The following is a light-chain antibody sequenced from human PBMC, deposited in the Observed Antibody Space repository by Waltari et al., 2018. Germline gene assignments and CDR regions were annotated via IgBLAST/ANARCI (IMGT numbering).Light chain of an antibody. Sequence: SYVLTQPPSVSVAPGETARITCGGNNIESKSVHWYRQRPGQAPVVVISYDNDRAAGFPGRFSGSNSGNTATLTISRVEAGDEADYYCQVWDANTDPGVFGTGTEVTVL. CDR2: YDN. CDR3: QVWDANTDPGV. CDR1: NIESKS. V-gene: IGLV3-21*01. J-gene: IGLJ1*01.